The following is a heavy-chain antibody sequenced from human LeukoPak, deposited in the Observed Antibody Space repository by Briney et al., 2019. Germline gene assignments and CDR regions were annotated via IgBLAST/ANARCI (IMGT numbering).Heavy chain of an antibody. Sequence: PGGSLRLSCAASGFTFTSYSMNWVRQAPGKGLEWVSTISGGGGSTYYADSVKGRFTISRDNSKNTLYLQMNSLRAEDTAVYYCAKCYRGVVPDAFDIWGQGTMVTVSS. D-gene: IGHD1-14*01. V-gene: IGHV3-23*01. CDR3: AKCYRGVVPDAFDI. CDR2: ISGGGGST. J-gene: IGHJ3*02. CDR1: GFTFTSYS.